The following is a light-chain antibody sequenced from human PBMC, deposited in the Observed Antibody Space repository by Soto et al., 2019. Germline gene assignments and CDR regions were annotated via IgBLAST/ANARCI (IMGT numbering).Light chain of an antibody. CDR3: CSYAGSYTL. CDR1: SSDVGGYNY. J-gene: IGLJ2*01. V-gene: IGLV2-11*01. CDR2: DVS. Sequence: QSALTQPRSVSGSPGQSVTISCTGTSSDVGGYNYVSWYQQHPGKAPKLMIYDVSKRPSGVPDRFSGSKSGNTASLTISGLQAEDEADYYCCSYAGSYTLSGGGTKLTVL.